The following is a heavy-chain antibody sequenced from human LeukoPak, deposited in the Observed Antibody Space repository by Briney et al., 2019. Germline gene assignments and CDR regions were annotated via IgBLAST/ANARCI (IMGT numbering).Heavy chain of an antibody. Sequence: PSETLSLTCTVSGGSINSYYWGWIRQPPGKGLEWIGSIYYSGSTYYNPSLKSRVTISVDTSKNQFSLKLSSVTAADTAVYYCARLGLDYYFDYWGQGTLVTVSS. CDR2: IYYSGST. CDR3: ARLGLDYYFDY. J-gene: IGHJ4*02. CDR1: GGSINSYY. D-gene: IGHD3/OR15-3a*01. V-gene: IGHV4-39*01.